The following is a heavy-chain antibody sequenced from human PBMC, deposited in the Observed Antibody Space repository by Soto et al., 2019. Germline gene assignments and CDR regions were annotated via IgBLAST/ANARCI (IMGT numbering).Heavy chain of an antibody. CDR2: INFQGTT. D-gene: IGHD3-3*01. J-gene: IGHJ5*02. V-gene: IGHV4-34*01. Sequence: SETLSLTCGVRGDSLTGYSWSWLRQPPGKGLEWIGEINFQGTTNYHPSLRTRVSMSVDTSKSQISLNMSSVTAADTALYFCARKLEGSVRLVEWFSYMRFDPWGPGTLVTVS. CDR3: ARKLEGSVRLVEWFSYMRFDP. CDR1: GDSLTGYS.